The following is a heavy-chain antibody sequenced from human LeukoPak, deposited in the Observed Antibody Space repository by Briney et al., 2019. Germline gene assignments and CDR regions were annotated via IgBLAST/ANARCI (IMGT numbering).Heavy chain of an antibody. D-gene: IGHD3-16*01. CDR2: VSWNGGII. J-gene: IGHJ4*02. CDR1: GFTFDDYA. Sequence: GRSLRLSCAASGFTFDDYAMHWVRQAPGKGLEWVSGVSWNGGIIGYADSVKGRFTISRDKAKNSLYLQMNSLRAEDTALYYCAKVTGGDMITYGGLDYWGQGTLVTVSS. V-gene: IGHV3-9*01. CDR3: AKVTGGDMITYGGLDY.